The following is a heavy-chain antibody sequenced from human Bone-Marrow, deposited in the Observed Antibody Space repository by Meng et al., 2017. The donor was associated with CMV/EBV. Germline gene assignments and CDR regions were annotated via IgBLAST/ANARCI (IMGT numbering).Heavy chain of an antibody. D-gene: IGHD4-11*01. Sequence: QVQPVGAGGGVVQPGRSLRLSCAASGFTFSSYAMHWVRQAPGKGLEWVAVISYDGSNKYYADSVKGRFTISRDNSKNTLYLQMNSLRAEDTAVYYCAREERLPYFDYWSQGTLVTVSS. CDR3: AREERLPYFDY. V-gene: IGHV3-30-3*01. CDR2: ISYDGSNK. CDR1: GFTFSSYA. J-gene: IGHJ4*02.